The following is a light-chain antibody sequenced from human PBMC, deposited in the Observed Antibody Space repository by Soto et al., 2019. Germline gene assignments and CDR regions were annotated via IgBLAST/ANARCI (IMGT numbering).Light chain of an antibody. Sequence: QSVLTQPPSVSGAPGQTVTISCTGSSSNIGAGYDVYWYQQLPGTAPKLLIYGNSNRPSGVPDRFSGSKSGTSASLAITGLQAEDEADYYCQSYDSNSVVFGGGTKLTVL. J-gene: IGLJ2*01. V-gene: IGLV1-40*01. CDR3: QSYDSNSVV. CDR2: GNS. CDR1: SSNIGAGYD.